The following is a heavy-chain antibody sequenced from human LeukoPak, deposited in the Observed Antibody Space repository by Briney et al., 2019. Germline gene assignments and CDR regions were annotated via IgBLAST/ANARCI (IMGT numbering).Heavy chain of an antibody. CDR3: ARDPGIVVVPAAIAYYMDV. CDR2: ISYDGSNK. V-gene: IGHV3-30-3*01. Sequence: PGGSLRLSCAASGFTFSSYAMSWVRQAPGKGLEWVAVISYDGSNKYYADSVKGRFTISRDNSKNTLYLQMNSLRAEDTAVYYCARDPGIVVVPAAIAYYMDVWGKGTTVTVSS. D-gene: IGHD2-2*01. CDR1: GFTFSSYA. J-gene: IGHJ6*03.